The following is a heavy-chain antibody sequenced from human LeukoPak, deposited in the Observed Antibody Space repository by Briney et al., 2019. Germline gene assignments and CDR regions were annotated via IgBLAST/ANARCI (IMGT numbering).Heavy chain of an antibody. J-gene: IGHJ2*01. CDR1: GGSISTYY. CDR2: IYYTGST. D-gene: IGHD5-18*01. CDR3: ARDRAMVADWYFDL. V-gene: IGHV4-59*01. Sequence: ETLSLTCTVSGGSISTYYWTWIRQPPGKGLEWIGYIYYTGSTNYNPSLKSRVTISVDTSKNQFSLNLSSVTAADTAVYYCARDRAMVADWYFDLWGRGTLVTVSS.